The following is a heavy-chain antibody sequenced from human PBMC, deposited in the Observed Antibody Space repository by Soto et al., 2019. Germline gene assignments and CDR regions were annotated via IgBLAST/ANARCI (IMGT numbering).Heavy chain of an antibody. J-gene: IGHJ4*02. D-gene: IGHD3-22*01. V-gene: IGHV3-23*01. Sequence: GGSLRLSCAASGFTFSGYAMSWVRQAPGKGLEWVSAISGSGGSTYYADSVKGRFTISRDNSKNTLYLQMNSLRAEDTAVYYCAKTYYYDSSGYLGFDYWGQGTLVTVSS. CDR2: ISGSGGST. CDR3: AKTYYYDSSGYLGFDY. CDR1: GFTFSGYA.